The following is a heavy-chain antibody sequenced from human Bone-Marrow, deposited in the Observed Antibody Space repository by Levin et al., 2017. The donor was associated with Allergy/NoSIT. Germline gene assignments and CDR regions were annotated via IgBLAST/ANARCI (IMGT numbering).Heavy chain of an antibody. CDR2: ISAYNGHT. D-gene: IGHD2-2*01. J-gene: IGHJ6*03. CDR3: ARSSLLCTSANCYSPRYYYYMDV. Sequence: PGASVKVSCKASGYTFTTYGISWVRQAPGQGLEWMGWISAYNGHTDYAQNLQGRVTMTTDPSASIAYMELRSLRSDDTAVYYCARSSLLCTSANCYSPRYYYYMDVWGRGTTVTVSS. V-gene: IGHV1-18*01. CDR1: GYTFTTYG.